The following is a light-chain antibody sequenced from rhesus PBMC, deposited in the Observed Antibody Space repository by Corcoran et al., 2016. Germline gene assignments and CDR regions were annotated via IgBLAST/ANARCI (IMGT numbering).Light chain of an antibody. Sequence: EAVVTQSPATLSLSPGERATLSCRASQSVGSYLAWYQQRPGQAPRLLIYCASNRATGIPDRFTGSGSGTDFTLTITRLEPEDVGVYYCQQRFTFGPGTKLDIK. CDR1: QSVGSY. J-gene: IGKJ3*01. CDR3: QQRFT. V-gene: IGKV3-24*04. CDR2: CAS.